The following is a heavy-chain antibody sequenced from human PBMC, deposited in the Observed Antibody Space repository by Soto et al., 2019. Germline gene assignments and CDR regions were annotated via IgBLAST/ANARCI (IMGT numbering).Heavy chain of an antibody. CDR2: TYYRSKWYN. J-gene: IGHJ3*02. CDR1: GDSVSSNSAA. CDR3: ARDKPYYDFWSGYYATPDAFDI. D-gene: IGHD3-3*01. V-gene: IGHV6-1*01. Sequence: PSQTLSLTCAISGDSVSSNSAAWNWIRQSPSRGLEWLGRTYYRSKWYNGYAVSVKSRITINPDTSKNQFSLQLNSVTPEDTAVYYCARDKPYYDFWSGYYATPDAFDIWGQGAMVTVS.